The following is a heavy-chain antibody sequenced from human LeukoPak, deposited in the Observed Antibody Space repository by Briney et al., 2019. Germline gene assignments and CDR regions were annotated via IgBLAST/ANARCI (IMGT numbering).Heavy chain of an antibody. CDR3: ARQLYSSGWYFDY. D-gene: IGHD3-22*01. CDR2: ISSSGNTI. CDR1: GFTFSDYY. Sequence: GGSLRLSCAASGFTFSDYYMSWIRQAPGKGLEWVSYISSSGNTIYYADSVKGRFTIPRDNAKNSLYLQMNSLRAEDTAVYYCARQLYSSGWYFDYWGQGTLVTVSS. J-gene: IGHJ4*02. V-gene: IGHV3-11*01.